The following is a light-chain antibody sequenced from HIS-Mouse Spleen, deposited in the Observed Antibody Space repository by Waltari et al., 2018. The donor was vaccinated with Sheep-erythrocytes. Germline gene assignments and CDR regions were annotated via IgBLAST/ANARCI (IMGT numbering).Light chain of an antibody. J-gene: IGLJ2*01. CDR3: QAWDSSTAV. CDR1: KLGDKY. V-gene: IGLV3-1*01. Sequence: SYELTQPPSVSVSPGQTASITCSGDKLGDKYACWYQQKPGQSPVLVIYQDSKRPSGIPGRFSWSNSGNTATLTISGTQAMDEADYYCQAWDSSTAVFGGGTKLTVL. CDR2: QDS.